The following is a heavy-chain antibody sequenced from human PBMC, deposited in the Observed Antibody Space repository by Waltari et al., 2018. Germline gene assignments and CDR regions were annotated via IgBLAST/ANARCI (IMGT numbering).Heavy chain of an antibody. CDR1: GFTSDDYA. J-gene: IGHJ5*02. CDR2: ISWNSGSI. Sequence: EVQLVESGGGLVQPGRSLRLSCAASGFTSDDYAMPWLRTAPGKGLGWVSGISWNSGSIGYADSVKGRFTISRDNAKNSLYLQMNSLRAEDTALYYCAKDGGGSYYVSWFDPWGQGTLVTVSS. D-gene: IGHD1-26*01. V-gene: IGHV3-9*02. CDR3: AKDGGGSYYVSWFDP.